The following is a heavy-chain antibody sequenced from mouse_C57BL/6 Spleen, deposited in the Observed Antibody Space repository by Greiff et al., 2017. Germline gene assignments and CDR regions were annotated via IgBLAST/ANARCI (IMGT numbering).Heavy chain of an antibody. Sequence: QVQLQQSGAELARPGASVKMSCKASGYTFTSYTMHWVKQRPGQGLEWIGYINLSRGYTKYNQKFKDKATLTADKSSSTAYMQLISLTSEDSAVYYWSYYYGSSPFAYWGQGTLVTVSA. CDR2: INLSRGYT. CDR3: SYYYGSSPFAY. V-gene: IGHV1-4*01. D-gene: IGHD1-1*01. J-gene: IGHJ3*01. CDR1: GYTFTSYT.